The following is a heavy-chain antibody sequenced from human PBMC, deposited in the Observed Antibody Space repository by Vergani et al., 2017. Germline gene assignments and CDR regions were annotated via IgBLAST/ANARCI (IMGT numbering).Heavy chain of an antibody. CDR3: AREWEQQLSN. CDR1: GDSVSSNSAA. Sequence: QLHLQESGPGLVKPSETLLLTCAISGDSVSSNSAAWNWIRQSPSGGLEWLGRTYYRSKWYNDYAVSVKSRITINPDTSKNQFSLQLNSVTPEDTAVYYCAREWEQQLSNWGQGTLVTVSS. J-gene: IGHJ4*02. D-gene: IGHD6-13*01. V-gene: IGHV6-1*01. CDR2: TYYRSKWYN.